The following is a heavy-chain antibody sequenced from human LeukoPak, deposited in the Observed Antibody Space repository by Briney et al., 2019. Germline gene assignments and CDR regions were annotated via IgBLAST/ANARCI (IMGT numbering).Heavy chain of an antibody. CDR3: ARGRDGYNLVDAFDI. CDR2: ISYDGSNK. CDR1: GFTFSSYA. V-gene: IGHV3-30*04. D-gene: IGHD5-24*01. J-gene: IGHJ3*02. Sequence: GGSLRLSCAASGFTFSSYAMHWVRQAPGKGLEWVAVISYDGSNKYYADSVKGRFTISRDNAKNSLYLQMNSLRAEDTAVYYCARGRDGYNLVDAFDIWGQGIMVTVSS.